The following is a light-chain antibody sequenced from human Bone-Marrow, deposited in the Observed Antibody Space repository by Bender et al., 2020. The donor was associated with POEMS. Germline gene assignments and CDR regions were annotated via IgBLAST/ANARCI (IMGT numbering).Light chain of an antibody. V-gene: IGLV2-14*01. J-gene: IGLJ3*02. CDR3: YSYAGNNYWV. CDR1: SSDVGGYNY. Sequence: QSALTQPASVSGSPGQSITISCTGTSSDVGGYNYVSWFQQHPGKAPKLMIYDVSDRPSGVSNRFSGSKSGNTASLTVSGLQAEDEADYYCYSYAGNNYWVFGGGTKLTVL. CDR2: DVS.